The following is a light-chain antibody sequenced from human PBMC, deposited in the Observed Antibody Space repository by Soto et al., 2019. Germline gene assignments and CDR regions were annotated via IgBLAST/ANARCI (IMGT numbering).Light chain of an antibody. J-gene: IGLJ2*01. CDR1: SSNIGAGYD. CDR2: GNN. CDR3: QSYDGSLSDVV. V-gene: IGLV1-40*01. Sequence: QSVLTQPPSVSGAPGQRVTISCTGSSSNIGAGYDVHWYQQLPGTAPKLLIYGNNNRPSGVPDRFSGSKSGTSASLAITGLQAEDEADYYCQSYDGSLSDVVFGGGTQLTVL.